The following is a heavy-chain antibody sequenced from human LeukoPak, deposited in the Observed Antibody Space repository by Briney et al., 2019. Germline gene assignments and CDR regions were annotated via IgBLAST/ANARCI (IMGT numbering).Heavy chain of an antibody. J-gene: IGHJ5*02. Sequence: PSETLSLTCTVSGGSISSYYWSWIRQPPGKGLEWIGYIYYSGSTNYNPSLKSRVTISVDTFKNQFSLKLSSVTAADTAVYYCARRYSSSWDETNWFDPWGQGTLVTVSS. CDR3: ARRYSSSWDETNWFDP. CDR1: GGSISSYY. V-gene: IGHV4-59*08. D-gene: IGHD6-13*01. CDR2: IYYSGST.